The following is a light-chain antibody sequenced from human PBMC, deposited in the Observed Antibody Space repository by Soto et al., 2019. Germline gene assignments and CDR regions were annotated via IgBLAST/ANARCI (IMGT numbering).Light chain of an antibody. Sequence: IMMTQSPATLSLSPGERAAVACRAGQTVCMNVAWYQQQPGQALRLLIYGAAARPTGSPARFSGSGSGTEITLAISSRQSEDFAVYYCQQYSNWPPGKTFGQGTKVDIK. J-gene: IGKJ1*01. CDR2: GAA. V-gene: IGKV3-15*01. CDR1: QTVCMN. CDR3: QQYSNWPPGKT.